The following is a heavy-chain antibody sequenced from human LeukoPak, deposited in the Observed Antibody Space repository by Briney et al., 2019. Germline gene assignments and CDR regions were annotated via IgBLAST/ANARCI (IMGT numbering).Heavy chain of an antibody. CDR3: AKSDSGYYDSSGYSDY. CDR2: ISGSGGSI. CDR1: GFTFSSYA. Sequence: GGSLRLSCAASGFTFSSYAMSWVRQAPGKGLEWVSAISGSGGSIYYADSVKGRFTISRDNSKNTLYLQMNSLRAEDTAVYYCAKSDSGYYDSSGYSDYWGQGTLVTVSS. J-gene: IGHJ4*02. V-gene: IGHV3-23*01. D-gene: IGHD3-22*01.